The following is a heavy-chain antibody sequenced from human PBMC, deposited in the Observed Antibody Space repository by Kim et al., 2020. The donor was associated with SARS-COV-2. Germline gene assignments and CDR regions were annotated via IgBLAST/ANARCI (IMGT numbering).Heavy chain of an antibody. D-gene: IGHD2-8*02. CDR3: ARDLFHTGFEY. CDR1: GYTFTDYA. J-gene: IGHJ4*02. V-gene: IGHV1-3*01. CDR2: INVGNGNI. Sequence: ASVKVSCKASGYTFTDYAIQWVRQAPGQGLEWMGWINVGNGNIKYSQKFQGRAALTWDTSASTAYMELRALTSEDTATYYCARDLFHTGFEYWGQGGLVTVS.